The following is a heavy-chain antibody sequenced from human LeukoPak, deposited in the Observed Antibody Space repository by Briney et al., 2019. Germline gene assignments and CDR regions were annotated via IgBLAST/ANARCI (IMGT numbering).Heavy chain of an antibody. Sequence: GGSLRLSCAASGFTFSNFAMTWVRQAPGKGLEWVSAISNSGANTYYAGSVKGRFTISRDNSKNTLYLQLNSLRAEDTALYYCTREGHFLERDHCFITLDHWGQGTLVTVSS. J-gene: IGHJ5*02. CDR3: TREGHFLERDHCFITLDH. CDR2: ISNSGANT. CDR1: GFTFSNFA. V-gene: IGHV3-23*01. D-gene: IGHD1-1*01.